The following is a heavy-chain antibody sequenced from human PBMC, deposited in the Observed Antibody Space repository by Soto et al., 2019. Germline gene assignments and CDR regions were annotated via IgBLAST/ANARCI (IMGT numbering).Heavy chain of an antibody. CDR3: AKVPSSGWYGEY. Sequence: WGSLRLSCVASGFTFSSYAMSWVCQAPGKGLEVVSAISGSGGSTYYADSVKGRFTISRDNSKNTLYLQMNSLRAEDTAVYYCAKVPSSGWYGEYWGQGTLVTVSS. D-gene: IGHD6-19*01. CDR2: ISGSGGST. J-gene: IGHJ4*02. CDR1: GFTFSSYA. V-gene: IGHV3-23*01.